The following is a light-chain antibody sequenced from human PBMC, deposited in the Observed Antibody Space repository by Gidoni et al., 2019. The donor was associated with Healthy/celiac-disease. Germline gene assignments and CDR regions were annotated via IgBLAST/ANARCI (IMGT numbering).Light chain of an antibody. V-gene: IGKV1-6*01. Sequence: IRMICHLSSLSASVGDKVTITCVASQGIRNDLGWYQQKPGKAPKLLIYAASSLQSGFASRFSGSGSCTDLTLTVSNPQPEDFAIYYCLQEYTFPRTFGQGTKVEIK. J-gene: IGKJ1*01. CDR3: LQEYTFPRT. CDR2: AAS. CDR1: QGIRND.